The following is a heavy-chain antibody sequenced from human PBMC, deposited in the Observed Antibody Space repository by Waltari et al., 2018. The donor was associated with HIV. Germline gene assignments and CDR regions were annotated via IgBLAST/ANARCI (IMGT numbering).Heavy chain of an antibody. V-gene: IGHV6-1*01. CDR1: GDTVSSSTSA. J-gene: IGHJ6*02. D-gene: IGHD1-1*01. Sequence: QVVLQQSGPGLLKSSQTLSLTCAISGDTVSSSTSAWNWIRQSPSRGLEWLGRTYYRSKWYSDYALSVRSRITIRADTSKNQFSLQLKSVTPEDTAVYFCARDGPGEYYYYGVDVWGLGTTITVS. CDR2: TYYRSKWYS. CDR3: ARDGPGEYYYYGVDV.